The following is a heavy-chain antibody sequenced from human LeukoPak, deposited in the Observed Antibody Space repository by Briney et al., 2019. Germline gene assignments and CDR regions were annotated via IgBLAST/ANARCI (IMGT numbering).Heavy chain of an antibody. CDR1: GITFSNYA. V-gene: IGHV3-64*01. CDR2: ISSNEGST. D-gene: IGHD6-19*01. J-gene: IGHJ4*02. Sequence: GGSLRLSCAASGITFSNYAMHWVRQAPGKGLEYVAVISSNEGSTYFANAVQGRFTISRDNSKNMVYLQMGSLRVEDTAVYYCAKDEAGYSSGWGQGTLVTVSS. CDR3: AKDEAGYSSG.